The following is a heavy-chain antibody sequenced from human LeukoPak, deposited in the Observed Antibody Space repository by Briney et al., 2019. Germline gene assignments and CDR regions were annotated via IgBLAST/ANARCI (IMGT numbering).Heavy chain of an antibody. CDR1: GFTFSSYA. CDR2: ISGSGGST. J-gene: IGHJ1*01. CDR3: ARDHDRRFDWRPYFQY. D-gene: IGHD3-9*01. Sequence: GGSLRLSCAASGFTFSSYAMSWVRQAPGKGLEWVSAISGSGGSTYYADSVKGRFTISRDNAKNSTFLQMNSLRAEDTAVYYCARDHDRRFDWRPYFQYWGQGTLVTVSS. V-gene: IGHV3-23*01.